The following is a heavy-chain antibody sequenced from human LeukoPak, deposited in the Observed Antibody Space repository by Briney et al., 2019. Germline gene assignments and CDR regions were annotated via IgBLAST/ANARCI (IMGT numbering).Heavy chain of an antibody. CDR2: INPNSGGT. CDR1: GYTFTGYY. V-gene: IGHV1-2*02. D-gene: IGHD3-10*01. CDR3: AAKSRLTMVRGGDLPTLGY. J-gene: IGHJ4*02. Sequence: GASVKVSCKASGYTFTGYYMHWVRQAPGQGLEWMGWINPNSGGTNYAQKFQGRVTMTRDTSISTAYMELSRLRSDDTAVYYCAAKSRLTMVRGGDLPTLGYWGQGTLVTVSS.